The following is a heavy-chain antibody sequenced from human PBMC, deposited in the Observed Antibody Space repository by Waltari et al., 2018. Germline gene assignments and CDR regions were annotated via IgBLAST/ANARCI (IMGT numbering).Heavy chain of an antibody. J-gene: IGHJ6*03. V-gene: IGHV4-4*07. Sequence: QVQLQESCPGLVKPSETLSLTCTVSGGSISSYYWSWIRQPAGKGLEWIGRIYTSGSTNYNPALKSRVTMSVDTSKNQFSLKLSSVTAADTAVYYCARDRRGYCSGGSCYSNYYYYYMDVWGKGTTVTISS. CDR1: GGSISSYY. D-gene: IGHD2-15*01. CDR2: IYTSGST. CDR3: ARDRRGYCSGGSCYSNYYYYYMDV.